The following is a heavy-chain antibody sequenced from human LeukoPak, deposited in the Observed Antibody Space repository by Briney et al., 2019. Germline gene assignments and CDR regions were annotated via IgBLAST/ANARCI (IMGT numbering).Heavy chain of an antibody. V-gene: IGHV4-59*01. CDR1: AGSISSYY. CDR2: IYYSGST. CDR3: ARDSPAFDI. Sequence: SETLSLTCTVSAGSISSYYWSWIRQPPGKGLEWIGYIYYSGSTNYNPSLKSRVTISVDTSKNQFSLKLSSVTAADTAVYYCARDSPAFDIWGQGTMVTVSS. J-gene: IGHJ3*02.